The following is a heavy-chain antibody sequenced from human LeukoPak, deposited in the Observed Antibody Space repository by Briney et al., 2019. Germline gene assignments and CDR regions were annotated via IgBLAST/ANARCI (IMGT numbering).Heavy chain of an antibody. Sequence: ASVKVSCKASGYTFTGYYMHWVRQAPGQGLEWMGWINPNSGGTNYAQKFQGRVTMTRDTSISTAYMELSRLRSEDTAVYYCARKGVTWYYSMDVWGKGTTVTVSS. CDR1: GYTFTGYY. CDR2: INPNSGGT. V-gene: IGHV1-2*02. D-gene: IGHD2-21*02. J-gene: IGHJ6*04. CDR3: ARKGVTWYYSMDV.